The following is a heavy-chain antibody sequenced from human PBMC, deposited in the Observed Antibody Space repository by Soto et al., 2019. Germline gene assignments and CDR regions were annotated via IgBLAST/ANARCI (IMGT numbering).Heavy chain of an antibody. CDR3: ESSASDYNWLNEF. CDR2: IIPVFQTE. Sequence: QEQLVQSGAEVKKPGSSVKVSCKASGGLFSSYPISWVRQVPGQGLEWMGGIIPVFQTEYYTQRFQGRVTITADESTNKDYMELSSLRSEDKAIYYCESSASDYNWLNEFWGQGTLITV. CDR1: GGLFSSYP. J-gene: IGHJ4*02. V-gene: IGHV1-69*01. D-gene: IGHD3-10*01.